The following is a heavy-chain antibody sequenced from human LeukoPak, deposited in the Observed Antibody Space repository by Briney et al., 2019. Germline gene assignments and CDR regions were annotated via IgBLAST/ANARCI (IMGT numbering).Heavy chain of an antibody. CDR1: GGSISSGGYY. V-gene: IGHV4-31*03. CDR2: IYYSGSP. Sequence: SQTLSLTCTVSGGSISSGGYYWSWIRQHPGKGLEWIGYIYYSGSPYYNPSLQSRVTISVDTSKNQFSLKLSYVTAADTAVVYCARGRRTYSSSSGLEFDYWGQGTLVTVSS. D-gene: IGHD6-6*01. CDR3: ARGRRTYSSSSGLEFDY. J-gene: IGHJ4*02.